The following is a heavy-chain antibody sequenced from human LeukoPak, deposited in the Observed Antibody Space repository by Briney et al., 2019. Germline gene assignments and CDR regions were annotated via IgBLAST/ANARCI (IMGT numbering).Heavy chain of an antibody. CDR3: ARDWFLYCSSTSCYSRYFDY. Sequence: SETLSLTCTVSGGSISSSSYYWGWIRQPPGKGLEWIGSIYYSGSTYYNPSLKSRVTISVDTSKNQFSLKLSSVTAADTAVYYCARDWFLYCSSTSCYSRYFDYWGQGTLVTVSS. V-gene: IGHV4-39*07. CDR2: IYYSGST. CDR1: GGSISSSSYY. D-gene: IGHD2-2*01. J-gene: IGHJ4*02.